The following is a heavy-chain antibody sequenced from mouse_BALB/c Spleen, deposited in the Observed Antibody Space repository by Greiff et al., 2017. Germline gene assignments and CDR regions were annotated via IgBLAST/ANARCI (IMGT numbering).Heavy chain of an antibody. J-gene: IGHJ3*01. Sequence: EVQLQESGPGLVKPSQSLSLTCSVTGYPITSGYYWNWIRQFPGNKLEWMGYISYDGSNNYNPSLKNRISITRDTSKNQFFLKLNSVTTEDTATYYCARGLGLAYWGQGTLVTVSA. CDR2: ISYDGSN. CDR3: ARGLGLAY. V-gene: IGHV3-6*02. CDR1: GYPITSGYY.